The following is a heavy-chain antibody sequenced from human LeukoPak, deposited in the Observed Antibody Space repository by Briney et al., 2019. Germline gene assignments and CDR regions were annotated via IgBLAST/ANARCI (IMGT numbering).Heavy chain of an antibody. CDR1: GFTVSSNY. CDR3: AKDLGYCSSTSCYRPDYYYGMDV. D-gene: IGHD2-2*01. CDR2: ISGSGGNT. Sequence: GGSLRLSCAASGFTVSSNYMSWVRQAPGKGLEWVSAISGSGGNTYYADSVKGRFTISRDNSKNTLYLQMNSLRAEDTAVYYCAKDLGYCSSTSCYRPDYYYGMDVWGQGTTVTVSS. V-gene: IGHV3-23*01. J-gene: IGHJ6*02.